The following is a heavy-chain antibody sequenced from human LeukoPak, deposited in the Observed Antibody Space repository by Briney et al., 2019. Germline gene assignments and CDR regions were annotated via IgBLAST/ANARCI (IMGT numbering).Heavy chain of an antibody. Sequence: SVKVSCKASGGTFSSYAISWVRQAPGQGLEWMGGIIPIFGTANYAQKFQGRVTITTDESTSTAYMELSSLRSEDTAVYYCARGAGMRCSSTSCYPPYAFDIWGQGTMVTVSS. CDR3: ARGAGMRCSSTSCYPPYAFDI. CDR1: GGTFSSYA. V-gene: IGHV1-69*05. D-gene: IGHD2-2*01. J-gene: IGHJ3*02. CDR2: IIPIFGTA.